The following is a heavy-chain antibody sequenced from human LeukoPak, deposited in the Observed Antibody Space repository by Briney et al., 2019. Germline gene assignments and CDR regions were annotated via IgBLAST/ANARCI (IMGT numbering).Heavy chain of an antibody. CDR1: GYSFSNYW. J-gene: IGHJ5*02. D-gene: IGHD4-17*01. Sequence: GESLKISCKGSGYSFSNYWIAWVRQMPGQGLESMGIIYPGDSDTRYSPSFQGQVTISADKSISTPYLQWSSLKASDTAMYYCATALRSGGFDRWGQGTLVSVSS. V-gene: IGHV5-51*01. CDR2: IYPGDSDT. CDR3: ATALRSGGFDR.